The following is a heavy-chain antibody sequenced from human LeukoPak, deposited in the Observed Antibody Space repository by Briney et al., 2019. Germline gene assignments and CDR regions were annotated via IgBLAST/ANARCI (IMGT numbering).Heavy chain of an antibody. V-gene: IGHV4-59*08. J-gene: IGHJ3*02. CDR3: ARHITGSGSYYHAFDI. CDR2: IYYSGST. Sequence: SETLSLTCTVSGGSISSYYWSWIRQPPGKGLEWIGYIYYSGSTNYNPSLKSRVTISVDTSKNQFSLKLSSVTAADTAVYYCARHITGSGSYYHAFDIWGQGTMVTVSS. D-gene: IGHD3-10*01. CDR1: GGSISSYY.